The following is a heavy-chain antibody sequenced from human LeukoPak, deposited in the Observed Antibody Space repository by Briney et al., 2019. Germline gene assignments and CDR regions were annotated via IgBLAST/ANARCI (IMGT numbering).Heavy chain of an antibody. CDR3: ARDLTTGEGFDY. Sequence: PGGSLRLSCAASGFTFSNYWMHWVRQAPGKGLEWVSVIYSGGSTYYADSVKGRFTISRDNSKNTLYLQMNSLRAEDTAVYYCARDLTTGEGFDYWGQGTLVTVSS. V-gene: IGHV3-66*02. D-gene: IGHD4-17*01. CDR2: IYSGGST. CDR1: GFTFSNYW. J-gene: IGHJ4*02.